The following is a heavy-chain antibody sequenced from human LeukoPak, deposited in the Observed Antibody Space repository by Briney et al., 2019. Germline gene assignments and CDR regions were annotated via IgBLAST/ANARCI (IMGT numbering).Heavy chain of an antibody. CDR1: GLTFSIYA. CDR2: ISSSSSYI. V-gene: IGHV3-21*01. J-gene: IGHJ6*02. Sequence: GGSLRLSCAASGLTFSIYAMSWVRQAPGRGPEWVSSISSSSSYIYYADSVKGRFTVSRDNAKNSLYLQMNSLRAEDTAVYYCARQVVPAAIRYYYGMDVWGQGTTVTVSS. CDR3: ARQVVPAAIRYYYGMDV. D-gene: IGHD2-2*02.